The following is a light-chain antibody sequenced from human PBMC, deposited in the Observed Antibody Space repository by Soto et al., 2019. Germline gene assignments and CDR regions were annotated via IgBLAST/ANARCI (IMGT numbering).Light chain of an antibody. Sequence: EIVLTQSPATLSLSPGERATLSCRASQSIGRYLAWYQQKPGQAPRLLIYDASNRATGIPARFSGSGSGTDFTLTISSLEPEDFAVYYCQPYNNWPLTFGGGTKVDIK. CDR2: DAS. J-gene: IGKJ4*01. V-gene: IGKV3-11*01. CDR3: QPYNNWPLT. CDR1: QSIGRY.